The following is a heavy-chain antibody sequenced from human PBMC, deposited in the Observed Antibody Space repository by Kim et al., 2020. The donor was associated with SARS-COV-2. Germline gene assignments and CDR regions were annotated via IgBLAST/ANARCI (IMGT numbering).Heavy chain of an antibody. V-gene: IGHV4-34*01. J-gene: IGHJ6*02. CDR3: ARGPRITMVRGVTPVGEGMDV. D-gene: IGHD3-10*01. Sequence: SETLSLTCAVYGGSFSGYYWSWIRQPPGKGLEWIGEINHSGSTNYNPSLKSRVTISVDTSKNQFSLKLSSVTAADTAVYYCARGPRITMVRGVTPVGEGMDVWGQGTTVTVSS. CDR2: INHSGST. CDR1: GGSFSGYY.